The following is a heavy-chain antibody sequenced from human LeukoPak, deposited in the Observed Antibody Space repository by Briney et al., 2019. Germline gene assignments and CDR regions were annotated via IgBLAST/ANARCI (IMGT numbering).Heavy chain of an antibody. Sequence: ASVKVSCKASGYTFTGYYMHWVRQAPGQGLEWMGWISPNSGGTNYAQKFQGRVTMTRDTSISTAYMELSRLRSDDTAVYYCARDRGNYGDYVFWFDPWGQGTLVTVSS. CDR1: GYTFTGYY. J-gene: IGHJ5*02. CDR3: ARDRGNYGDYVFWFDP. V-gene: IGHV1-2*02. CDR2: ISPNSGGT. D-gene: IGHD4-17*01.